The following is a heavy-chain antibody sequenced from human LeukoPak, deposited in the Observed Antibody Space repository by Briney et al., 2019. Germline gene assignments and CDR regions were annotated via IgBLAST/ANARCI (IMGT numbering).Heavy chain of an antibody. D-gene: IGHD6-19*01. J-gene: IGHJ4*02. CDR1: GFTFSSYA. CDR2: ISYDGSNK. Sequence: GGSLRLSCAASGFTFSSYAMSWVRQAPGKGLEWVAVISYDGSNKYYADSVKGRFTISRDNSKNTLYLQMNSLRAEDTAVYYCAKDPIAVIAVAGPQLPGYWGQGTLVTVSS. V-gene: IGHV3-30*18. CDR3: AKDPIAVIAVAGPQLPGY.